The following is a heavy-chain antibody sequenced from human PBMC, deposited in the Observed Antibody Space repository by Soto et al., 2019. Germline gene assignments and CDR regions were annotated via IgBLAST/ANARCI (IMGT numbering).Heavy chain of an antibody. CDR2: ISSTGTTI. CDR3: VREEGFLEHGLDV. Sequence: EVQLVESGGGLVQPGKSLRLSCAASGFTFSRYEMTWVRQAPGKGLEWISYISSTGTTIYYADAAKGRFTISRDNAKNSLFLQMNSLRAEDTSVYYCVREEGFLEHGLDVWGQGTTVIISS. V-gene: IGHV3-48*03. CDR1: GFTFSRYE. J-gene: IGHJ6*02. D-gene: IGHD3-3*01.